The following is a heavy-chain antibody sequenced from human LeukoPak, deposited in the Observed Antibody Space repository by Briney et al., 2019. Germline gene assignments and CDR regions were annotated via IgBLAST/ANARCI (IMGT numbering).Heavy chain of an antibody. V-gene: IGHV5-51*01. D-gene: IGHD2-8*02. CDR1: GYSFTNYW. Sequence: GESLKISCKGSGYSFTNYWIGWVRHMPGKGLEWMGIIYPGDSDTRYSPSFQGQVTMSAGKSISTAYLQWSSLKPSDTAIYYSGRLLTSGPTIRDWFDPWGQGTLVTV. CDR3: GRLLTSGPTIRDWFDP. CDR2: IYPGDSDT. J-gene: IGHJ5*02.